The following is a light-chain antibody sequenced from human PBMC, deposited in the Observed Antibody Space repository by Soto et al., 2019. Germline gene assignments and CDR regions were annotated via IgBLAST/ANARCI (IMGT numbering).Light chain of an antibody. V-gene: IGKV3-20*01. CDR1: QSVTSNY. Sequence: IVLTQSPGTLSLSPGERATLSCGASQSVTSNYLAWYQQKPGQAPRLLIFGASIRVTGIPDRFSGSGSGTDCTLTISRLEPEDFAVYYCQQYGSSPRTLGQGTKVDIK. CDR3: QQYGSSPRT. J-gene: IGKJ1*01. CDR2: GAS.